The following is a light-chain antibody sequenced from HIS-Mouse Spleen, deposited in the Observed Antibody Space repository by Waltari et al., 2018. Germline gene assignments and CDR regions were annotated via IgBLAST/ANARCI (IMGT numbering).Light chain of an antibody. CDR2: KVS. Sequence: DVVMTQSPLSLPVTLGQPASISCRSSQSLVYSDGNTYLNWFQQRPGQSPMRLIYKVSNRDSGVPDRFSGSGSGTDFTLKISRVEAEDVGVYYCMQGTHWPPMYTFGQGTKLEIK. V-gene: IGKV2-30*01. J-gene: IGKJ2*01. CDR3: MQGTHWPPMYT. CDR1: QSLVYSDGNTY.